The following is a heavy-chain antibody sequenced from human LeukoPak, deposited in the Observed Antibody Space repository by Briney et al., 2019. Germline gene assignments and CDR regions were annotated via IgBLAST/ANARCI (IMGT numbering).Heavy chain of an antibody. CDR2: IQHDGSDQ. Sequence: GGSLRLSCAASGFTFSSYWMSWLRQAPGKGLEWVANIQHDGSDQYYEDSVKGRFTISRDNAKNSLYLQMNSLRAEDTAVYYCARQVYGSTSCYMGCYYYYMDVWGKGTTVTVSS. CDR1: GFTFSSYW. CDR3: ARQVYGSTSCYMGCYYYYMDV. V-gene: IGHV3-7*01. J-gene: IGHJ6*03. D-gene: IGHD2-2*02.